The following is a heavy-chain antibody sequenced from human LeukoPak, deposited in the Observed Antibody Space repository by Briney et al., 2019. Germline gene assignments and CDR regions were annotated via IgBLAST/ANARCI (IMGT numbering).Heavy chain of an antibody. D-gene: IGHD1-26*01. Sequence: QPEGSLRLSCAASGFTFSSYAMSWVRQAPGKGLEWVSAISGSGGSTYYADSVKGRFTISRDNSKNTLYLQMNSLRAEDTAVYYCARGVSIVGPGDYWGQGTLVNVSS. V-gene: IGHV3-23*01. CDR3: ARGVSIVGPGDY. J-gene: IGHJ4*02. CDR1: GFTFSSYA. CDR2: ISGSGGST.